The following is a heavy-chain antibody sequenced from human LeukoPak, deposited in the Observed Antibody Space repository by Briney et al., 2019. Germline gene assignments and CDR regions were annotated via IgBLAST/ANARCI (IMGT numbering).Heavy chain of an antibody. CDR3: ARARDDSIGSRWFDP. D-gene: IGHD3-22*01. J-gene: IGHJ5*02. V-gene: IGHV1-46*01. CDR1: GYTFTSYH. CDR2: IKPSGGST. Sequence: GASVKVSCKASGYTFTSYHMRWVRQAAGQGLEWMGTIKPSGGSTTYAQKFQGRVTMTWDTSTSTVYMELSSLRSEDTDVYYCARARDDSIGSRWFDPWGQGTLVTVSS.